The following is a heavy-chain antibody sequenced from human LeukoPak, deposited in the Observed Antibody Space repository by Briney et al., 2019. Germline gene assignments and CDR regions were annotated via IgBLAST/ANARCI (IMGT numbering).Heavy chain of an antibody. J-gene: IGHJ4*02. V-gene: IGHV3-20*04. CDR1: GFTFDDYG. CDR3: ARVYYDSSGYGGFDY. CDR2: INWNGGST. Sequence: GGSLRLPCAASGFTFDDYGMSWVRQAPGKGLEWVSGINWNGGSTGYADSVKGRFTISRDNAKNSLYLQMNSLRAEDTALYYCARVYYDSSGYGGFDYWGQGTLVTLSS. D-gene: IGHD3-22*01.